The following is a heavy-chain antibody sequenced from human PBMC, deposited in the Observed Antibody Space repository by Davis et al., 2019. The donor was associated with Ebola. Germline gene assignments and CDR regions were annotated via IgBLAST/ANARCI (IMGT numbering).Heavy chain of an antibody. CDR2: IYYSGST. CDR1: GGSISSYY. D-gene: IGHD6-13*01. J-gene: IGHJ4*02. Sequence: GSLRLSCTVSGGSISSYYWGWIRQPPGKGLEWIGSIYYSGSTYYNPSLKSRVTISVDTSKNQFSLKLSSVTAADTAVYYCASISSSSWYYFDYWGQGTLVTVSS. CDR3: ASISSSSWYYFDY. V-gene: IGHV4-39*07.